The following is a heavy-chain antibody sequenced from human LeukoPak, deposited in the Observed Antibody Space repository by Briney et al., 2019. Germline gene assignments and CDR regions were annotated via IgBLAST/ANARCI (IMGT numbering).Heavy chain of an antibody. CDR3: ARHRRAAAAGRYYHMDV. CDR1: GGSISSGGYY. Sequence: SETLSLTCTVSGGSISSGGYYWSWIRQHPGKVLEWIEYIYYSGSTYYNPSLKSRVTISVDTSKNQFSLKLSSVTAADTAVYYCARHRRAAAAGRYYHMDVWGKGTTVTVSS. CDR2: IYYSGST. D-gene: IGHD6-13*01. V-gene: IGHV4-31*03. J-gene: IGHJ6*03.